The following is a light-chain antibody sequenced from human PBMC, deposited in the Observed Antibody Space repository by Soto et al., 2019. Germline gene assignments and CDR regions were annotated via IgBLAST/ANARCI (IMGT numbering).Light chain of an antibody. CDR1: SSDVGSYNL. Sequence: QSVLTQPASVSGSPGQSITISCTGTSSDVGSYNLVSWYQQHPGKAPKLMIYEGSKRPSGVSNRFSGSKSGNTASLTISGLQAEDEADYYCCSYAASSTLYVVFGGGTKLTVL. V-gene: IGLV2-23*01. CDR3: CSYAASSTLYVV. J-gene: IGLJ2*01. CDR2: EGS.